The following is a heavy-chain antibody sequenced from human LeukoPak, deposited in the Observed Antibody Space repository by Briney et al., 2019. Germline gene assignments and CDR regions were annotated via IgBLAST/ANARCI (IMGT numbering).Heavy chain of an antibody. Sequence: PSETLSLTCTVSGDSINSLDLWSWVRQPPGQGLEWIGEMYLSGTTHSNPSVKSRVTISIDKSKNQFFLNLSSVTAADTAVYYCAGLVGRYSSGLYYYYFDYWGQGTLVTVSS. V-gene: IGHV4-4*02. D-gene: IGHD3-22*01. CDR2: MYLSGTT. CDR1: GDSINSLDL. J-gene: IGHJ4*02. CDR3: AGLVGRYSSGLYYYYFDY.